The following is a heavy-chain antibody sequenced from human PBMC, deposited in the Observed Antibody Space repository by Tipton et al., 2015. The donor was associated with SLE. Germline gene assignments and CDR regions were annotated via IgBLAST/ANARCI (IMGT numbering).Heavy chain of an antibody. CDR2: IYHSGST. V-gene: IGHV4-59*04. CDR3: AMPGKIAVAGRGFGY. Sequence: TLSLTCTVSGGSISSHYWSWIRQPPGKGLEWIGYIYHSGSTYYNPSLKSRVTISVDTSKNQFSLKLSSVTAADTAVYYCAMPGKIAVAGRGFGYWGQGTLVTVSS. CDR1: GGSISSHY. J-gene: IGHJ4*02. D-gene: IGHD6-19*01.